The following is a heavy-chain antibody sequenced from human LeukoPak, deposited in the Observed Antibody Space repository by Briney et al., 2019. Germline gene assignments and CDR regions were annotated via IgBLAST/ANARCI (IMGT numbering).Heavy chain of an antibody. CDR3: ARDLAYYDSSGYSYYMDV. V-gene: IGHV3-21*01. Sequence: PGGSLRLSCAASGFTFSSYSMNWVRQAPGKGLEWVSSISSSSSYIYYADSVKGRFTISRDNAKNSLYLQMNSLRAEDTAVYYCARDLAYYDSSGYSYYMDVWGKGTTVTVSS. J-gene: IGHJ6*03. D-gene: IGHD3-22*01. CDR2: ISSSSSYI. CDR1: GFTFSSYS.